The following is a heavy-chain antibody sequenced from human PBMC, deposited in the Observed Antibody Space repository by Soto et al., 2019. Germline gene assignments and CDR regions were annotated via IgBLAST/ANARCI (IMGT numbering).Heavy chain of an antibody. D-gene: IGHD3-22*01. V-gene: IGHV4-59*01. CDR3: ARSGFWYDSSGYFDY. J-gene: IGHJ4*02. CDR1: GGSINSYY. CDR2: IYYSGNT. Sequence: SETLSVTCTVSGGSINSYYWSWIRQPPGKGLEWIGYIYYSGNTNYNPSLKSRVTISVDTSKNQFSLKLSSVTAADTAVYYCARSGFWYDSSGYFDYWGQGTLVTVSS.